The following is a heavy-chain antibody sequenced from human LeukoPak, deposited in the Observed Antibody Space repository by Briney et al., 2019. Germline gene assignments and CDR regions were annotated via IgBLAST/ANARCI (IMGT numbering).Heavy chain of an antibody. D-gene: IGHD1-1*01. CDR2: INTDGRTT. V-gene: IGHV3-74*01. CDR1: GFTFSTYW. Sequence: GGSLRLSCAASGFTFSTYWMHWVRQAPGEGLVWVSHINTDGRTTNFADSAKGRFSVSRDNAKNTLYLQMNNLRAEDTAVYYCARDLDRDGSTHFDYWGQGTLVTVSS. CDR3: ARDLDRDGSTHFDY. J-gene: IGHJ4*02.